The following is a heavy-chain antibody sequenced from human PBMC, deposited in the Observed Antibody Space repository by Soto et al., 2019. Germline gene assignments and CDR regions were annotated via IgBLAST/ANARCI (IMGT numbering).Heavy chain of an antibody. Sequence: QVHLVESGGGVVQPGRSLRLSCAASGFTFSGYGMHWVRQAPGKGLEWVAVISNDALNKYYADSVKGRFAISRDDSRNTRYLQMNSLRAEDTAVYYCARPRRDYYYYYGMDVWGQGTTVTVSS. J-gene: IGHJ6*02. CDR2: ISNDALNK. CDR3: ARPRRDYYYYYGMDV. V-gene: IGHV3-30*03. CDR1: GFTFSGYG.